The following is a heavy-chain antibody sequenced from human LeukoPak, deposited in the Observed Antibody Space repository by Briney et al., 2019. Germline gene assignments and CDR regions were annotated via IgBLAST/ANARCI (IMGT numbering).Heavy chain of an antibody. D-gene: IGHD2-2*01. Sequence: PGESLTLPCAASGVTLISKELNWVRKPQGKGMKRVSYFSICGSTISYADSMMDRLTISRDNANNTQYLQMNSPRPEDTGVYYCAKDCWDPQDCSMTRLFDYWGQGALVTVSS. CDR2: FSICGSTI. CDR1: GVTLISKE. CDR3: AKDCWDPQDCSMTRLFDY. V-gene: IGHV3-48*03. J-gene: IGHJ4*02.